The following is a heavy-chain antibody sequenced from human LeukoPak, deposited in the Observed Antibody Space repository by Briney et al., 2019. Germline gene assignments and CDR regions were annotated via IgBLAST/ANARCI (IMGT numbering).Heavy chain of an antibody. CDR3: ARYYYGSGSYFDY. V-gene: IGHV4-59*08. CDR2: IYYSGST. CDR1: GGSISSYY. D-gene: IGHD3-10*01. J-gene: IGHJ4*02. Sequence: SETLSLTCTVSGGSISSYYWSWIRQPPGKGLEWIGYIYYSGSTNYNPSLKSRVTISVDTSKNQFSLKLSSVTAADTAVYYCARYYYGSGSYFDYWGQGTLVTVSS.